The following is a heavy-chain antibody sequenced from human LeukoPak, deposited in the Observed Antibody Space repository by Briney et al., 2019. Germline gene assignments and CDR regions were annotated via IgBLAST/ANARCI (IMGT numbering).Heavy chain of an antibody. Sequence: GGSLRLSCVASGFTFSSYAMSWVRQAPGKGLEWVSAISGSGGRTYYADSVKGRFTISRDNSKNTLYLQMNSLRAEDTAVYYCAKDLGYGSGSYPYFDYWGQGTQVTVSS. CDR2: ISGSGGRT. J-gene: IGHJ4*02. CDR1: GFTFSSYA. D-gene: IGHD3-10*01. CDR3: AKDLGYGSGSYPYFDY. V-gene: IGHV3-23*01.